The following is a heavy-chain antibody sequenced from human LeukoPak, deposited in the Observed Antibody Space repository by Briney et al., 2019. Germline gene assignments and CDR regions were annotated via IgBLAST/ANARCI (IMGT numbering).Heavy chain of an antibody. CDR2: IYYSGST. V-gene: IGHV4-59*04. Sequence: PSETLSLTCTVSGGSISSYYWSWIRQPPGKGLEWIGYIYYSGSTYYNPSLKSRVTISVDTSKNQFSLKLSSVTAADTAVYYCARTFSHIVVVPAAMPGYYFDYWGQGTLVTVSS. CDR1: GGSISSYY. CDR3: ARTFSHIVVVPAAMPGYYFDY. D-gene: IGHD2-2*01. J-gene: IGHJ4*02.